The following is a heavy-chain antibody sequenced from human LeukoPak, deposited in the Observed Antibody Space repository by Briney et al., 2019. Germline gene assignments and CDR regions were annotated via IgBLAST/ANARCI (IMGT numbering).Heavy chain of an antibody. J-gene: IGHJ4*02. V-gene: IGHV4-61*02. Sequence: NPSETLSLTCTVSGGSISSGSYYWSWIRQPARKGLEWIGRIYTSGSTNYNPSLKSRVTISVDTSKNQFSLKLSSVTAADTAVYYCAREGYYYDSSGSDYWGQGTPVTVSS. CDR1: GGSISSGSYY. CDR2: IYTSGST. D-gene: IGHD3-22*01. CDR3: AREGYYYDSSGSDY.